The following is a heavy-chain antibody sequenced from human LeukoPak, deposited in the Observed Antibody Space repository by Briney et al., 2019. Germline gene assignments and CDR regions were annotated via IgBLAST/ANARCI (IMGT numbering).Heavy chain of an antibody. V-gene: IGHV3-21*01. CDR2: ITSSSSYI. D-gene: IGHD3-16*01. CDR1: GFTFNTYN. J-gene: IGHJ4*02. Sequence: GGSLRLSCVASGFTFNTYNMNWVRQAPGKGLEWVSSITSSSSYIYYADSVKGRFTISRDNAKNSLYLQMNSLRAEDTAVYYCARDLGDGAFDYWGQGTLVTVSS. CDR3: ARDLGDGAFDY.